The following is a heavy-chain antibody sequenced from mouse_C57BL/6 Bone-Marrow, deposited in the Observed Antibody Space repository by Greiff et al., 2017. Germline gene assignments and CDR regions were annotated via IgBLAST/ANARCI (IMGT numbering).Heavy chain of an antibody. CDR3: ARGRYYGSSSWFAY. CDR1: GYTFTSYW. D-gene: IGHD1-1*01. J-gene: IGHJ3*01. CDR2: IDPSSGGT. Sequence: QVQLKESGAELVKPGASVKLSCKASGYTFTSYWMNWVKQRPGRGLEWIGRIDPSSGGTKYNEKFKSKATLTVEKPSSTAYMQLRSLTSEDSAVYYCARGRYYGSSSWFAYWGQGTLVTVSA. V-gene: IGHV1-72*01.